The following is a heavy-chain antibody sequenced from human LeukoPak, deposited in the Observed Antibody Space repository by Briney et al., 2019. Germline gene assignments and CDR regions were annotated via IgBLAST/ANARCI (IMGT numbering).Heavy chain of an antibody. J-gene: IGHJ6*02. CDR1: GYTFTSYY. CDR2: INPSDGST. CDR3: ARDRYYYGSGSYHCGLDV. V-gene: IGHV1-46*01. D-gene: IGHD3-10*01. Sequence: ASVKVSCKPSGYTFTSYYMHWVRQAPGQGLEWMGIINPSDGSTSYAQKFQDRVTMTRDTSTSTVYMELSSLRSEDTAVYYCARDRYYYGSGSYHCGLDVWGQGTTVTVSS.